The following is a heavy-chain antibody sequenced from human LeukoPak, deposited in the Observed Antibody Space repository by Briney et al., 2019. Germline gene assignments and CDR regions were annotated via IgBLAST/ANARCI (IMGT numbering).Heavy chain of an antibody. D-gene: IGHD1-26*01. Sequence: GGSLRLSCAASGFTFSSYGMHWVRQAPGKGLEWVAVISYDGSNKYYADSVKGRFTISRDNSKNTLYLQMNSLRAEDTAVYYCAKDTGSGSYPPGWGQGTLVTVSS. J-gene: IGHJ4*02. CDR3: AKDTGSGSYPPG. V-gene: IGHV3-30*18. CDR2: ISYDGSNK. CDR1: GFTFSSYG.